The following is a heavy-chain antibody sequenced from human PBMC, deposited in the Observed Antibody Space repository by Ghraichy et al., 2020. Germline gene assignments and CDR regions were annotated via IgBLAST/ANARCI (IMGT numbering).Heavy chain of an antibody. Sequence: LSLTCAASGFTFSSYWMHWVRQAPGKGLVWVSRIKSDGSTTDYADSVKGRFTISRDNAKNTLYLQMNSLRVEDTAVYYCARGYGDYESPLPFDYWGQGTLVTVSS. CDR1: GFTFSSYW. V-gene: IGHV3-74*01. J-gene: IGHJ4*02. CDR3: ARGYGDYESPLPFDY. CDR2: IKSDGSTT. D-gene: IGHD4-17*01.